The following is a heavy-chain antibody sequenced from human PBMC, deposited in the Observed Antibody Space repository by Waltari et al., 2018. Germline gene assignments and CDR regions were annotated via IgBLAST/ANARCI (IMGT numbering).Heavy chain of an antibody. CDR2: INPNSGGT. D-gene: IGHD3-22*01. Sequence: QVQLVQSGAEVKKPGASVKVSCKASGYTFTGYYMHWVRQAPGQGLEWMGWINPNSGGTNYAQKFQGRVTMTRDTSISTAYMELSRLRSDDTAVYYCARRAEYYDSSGYYFHAFDIWGQGTMVTVSS. CDR3: ARRAEYYDSSGYYFHAFDI. V-gene: IGHV1-2*02. CDR1: GYTFTGYY. J-gene: IGHJ3*02.